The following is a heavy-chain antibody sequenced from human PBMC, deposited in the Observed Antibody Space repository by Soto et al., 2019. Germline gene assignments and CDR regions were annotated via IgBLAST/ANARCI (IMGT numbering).Heavy chain of an antibody. D-gene: IGHD3-10*01. CDR3: ARGSYYYADKGFDY. V-gene: IGHV1-24*01. CDR2: FDPEDGET. CDR1: GYTLAELS. J-gene: IGHJ4*02. Sequence: ASVKVSCKVSGYTLAELSMHWVRQAPGKGLEWMGGFDPEDGETIYAQKFQGRVTMTEDTSTDTAYMELSSLRSEDTAVYYCARGSYYYADKGFDYWGQGTLVTVAS.